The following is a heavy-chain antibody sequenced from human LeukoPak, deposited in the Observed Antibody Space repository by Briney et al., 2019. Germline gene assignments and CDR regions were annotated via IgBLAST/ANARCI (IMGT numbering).Heavy chain of an antibody. CDR2: ISASGP. V-gene: IGHV3-23*01. J-gene: IGHJ4*02. Sequence: GGSLRLSCAASGFTFSRLAMTWVRQAPGKGLEWVSTISASGPYYADAVRGRFTISRDNSRNTLSLQMDSLRAEDTAVYYCARDWQGSGSYYTGPPDYWGQGTLVTVSS. CDR1: GFTFSRLA. CDR3: ARDWQGSGSYYTGPPDY. D-gene: IGHD3-10*01.